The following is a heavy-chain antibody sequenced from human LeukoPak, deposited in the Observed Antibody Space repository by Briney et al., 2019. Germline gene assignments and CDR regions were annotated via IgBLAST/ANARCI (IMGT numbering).Heavy chain of an antibody. J-gene: IGHJ6*02. V-gene: IGHV3-21*01. D-gene: IGHD2-15*01. CDR1: GFTFSSYS. CDR3: ARDLHGVAALYYYYGMDV. Sequence: GGSLRLSCAASGFTFSSYSMNWVRQAPGKGLEWVSSISSSSSYIYYADSVKGRFTISRDNAKNSMYLQMNSLRAEDTAVYYCARDLHGVAALYYYYGMDVWGQGTTVTVSS. CDR2: ISSSSSYI.